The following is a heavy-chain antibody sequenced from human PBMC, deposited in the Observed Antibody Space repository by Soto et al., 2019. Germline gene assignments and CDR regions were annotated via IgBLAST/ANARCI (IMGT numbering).Heavy chain of an antibody. CDR3: ARPDRCSYAHDAFDI. V-gene: IGHV1-69*01. Sequence: SVKFSCKASGGTFSSYAISWVRQAPGQGLEWMGGIVPIFGTTNYAQKFQGRVTITADESTSTAYMELSSLRSEDTAVYYCARPDRCSYAHDAFDIWGQGTMVTVSS. J-gene: IGHJ3*02. CDR1: GGTFSSYA. D-gene: IGHD5-18*01. CDR2: IVPIFGTT.